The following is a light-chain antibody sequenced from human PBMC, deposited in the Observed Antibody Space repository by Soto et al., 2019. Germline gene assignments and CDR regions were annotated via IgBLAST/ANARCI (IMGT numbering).Light chain of an antibody. V-gene: IGKV3-15*01. CDR2: GAS. CDR3: QQYNNWPPWT. CDR1: QSVSSSY. Sequence: EIELTQSPGTLSWAPGERGTRSCRDNQSVSSSYLAWYQQKPGQAPRLPIYGASTRATSFPARFSGSGSGTEFTLTICSLQSEDFAVYYCQQYNNWPPWTFGQGTKVDI. J-gene: IGKJ1*01.